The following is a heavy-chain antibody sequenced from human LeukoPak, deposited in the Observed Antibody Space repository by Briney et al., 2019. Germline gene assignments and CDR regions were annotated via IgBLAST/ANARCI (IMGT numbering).Heavy chain of an antibody. CDR1: GFTFSGSA. Sequence: PGGSLRLSCAASGFTFSGSAMHWVRQASGKGLEWVGRIRSKANSYATAYAASVKGRFTISRDDSKNTAYLQMNSLKTEDTAVYYCTKYQLPDDAFDIWGQGTMVTVSS. V-gene: IGHV3-73*01. CDR3: TKYQLPDDAFDI. CDR2: IRSKANSYAT. J-gene: IGHJ3*02. D-gene: IGHD2-2*01.